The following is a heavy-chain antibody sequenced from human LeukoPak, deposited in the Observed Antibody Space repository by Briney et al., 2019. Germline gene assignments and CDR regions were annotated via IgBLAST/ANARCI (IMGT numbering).Heavy chain of an antibody. CDR1: GGSISSGDYY. J-gene: IGHJ4*02. D-gene: IGHD6-6*01. V-gene: IGHV4-30-4*08. CDR3: ARVRAARHTEVDY. CDR2: IYYSGST. Sequence: PSETLSLTCTVSGGSISSGDYYWSWIRQPPGKGLEWIGYIYYSGSTYYNPSLKSRVTISVDTSKNQFSLKLSSVTAADTAVYYCARVRAARHTEVDYWGQGTLVIVSS.